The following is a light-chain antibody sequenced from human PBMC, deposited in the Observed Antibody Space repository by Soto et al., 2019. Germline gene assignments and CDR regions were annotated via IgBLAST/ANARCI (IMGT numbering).Light chain of an antibody. Sequence: EIVLTQSPATLSLSPGERATLSCRASPSVTNFLAWYQQKPGQAPRLLIYGAFNRATGIPARFSGSGSGTDFTLTISGLEPEDSAIYYCQQRNVWPPVTFGQGTLLEIK. V-gene: IGKV3-11*01. J-gene: IGKJ5*01. CDR2: GAF. CDR1: PSVTNF. CDR3: QQRNVWPPVT.